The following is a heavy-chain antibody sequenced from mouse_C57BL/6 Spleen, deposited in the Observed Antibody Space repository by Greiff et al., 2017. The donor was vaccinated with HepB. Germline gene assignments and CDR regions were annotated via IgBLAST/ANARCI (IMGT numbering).Heavy chain of an antibody. V-gene: IGHV5-4*01. D-gene: IGHD2-1*01. CDR1: GFTFSSYA. J-gene: IGHJ1*03. Sequence: EVKLMESGGGLVKPGGSLKLSCAASGFTFSSYAMSWVRQTPEKRLEWVATISDGGSYTYYPDNVKGRFTISRDNAKNNLYLQMSHLKSEDTAMYYCARDRDYGNYWYFDVWGTGTTVTVSS. CDR3: ARDRDYGNYWYFDV. CDR2: ISDGGSYT.